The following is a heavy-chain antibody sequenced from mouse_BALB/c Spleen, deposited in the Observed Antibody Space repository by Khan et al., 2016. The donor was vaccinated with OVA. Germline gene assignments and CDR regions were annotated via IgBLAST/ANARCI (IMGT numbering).Heavy chain of an antibody. CDR3: ARYYCNYGWHFDV. J-gene: IGHJ1*01. D-gene: IGHD2-1*01. Sequence: QVRLQQSGPGLVAPSQSLSITCTVSGFSLTSYGVHWVRQPPGKGLEWLGVIWTGGSTNYNSALMSRLSISKDNSKSQVFLKMNSLQTDETAMYNCARYYCNYGWHFDVWGAGTTVTVSS. CDR1: GFSLTSYG. V-gene: IGHV2-9*02. CDR2: IWTGGST.